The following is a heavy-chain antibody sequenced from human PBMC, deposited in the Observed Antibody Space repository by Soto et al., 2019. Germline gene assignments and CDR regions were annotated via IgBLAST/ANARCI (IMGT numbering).Heavy chain of an antibody. J-gene: IGHJ3*02. CDR2: IYPGDSDT. Sequence: GASLKISCKGSGYSFTSYWIGWVRQMPGKGLEWMGIIYPGDSDTRYSPSFQGQVTISADKSISTAYLQWSSLKASDTAMYYCARPGYYDSSGYPWAFDIWAQGTMVTVSS. V-gene: IGHV5-51*01. D-gene: IGHD3-22*01. CDR3: ARPGYYDSSGYPWAFDI. CDR1: GYSFTSYW.